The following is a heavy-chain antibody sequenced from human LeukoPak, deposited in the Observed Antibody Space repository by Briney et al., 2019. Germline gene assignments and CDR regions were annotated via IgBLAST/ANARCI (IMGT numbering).Heavy chain of an antibody. CDR2: ISAYNGNT. Sequence: GASVKVSCKASGYTFTSYGISWVRQAPGQGLEWMGWISAYNGNTNYAQKLQGRVTVTTDTSTSTAYMELRSLRSDDTAVYYCAREETRVGGSCYDYWGQGTLVTVSS. CDR3: AREETRVGGSCYDY. CDR1: GYTFTSYG. V-gene: IGHV1-18*01. J-gene: IGHJ4*02. D-gene: IGHD2-15*01.